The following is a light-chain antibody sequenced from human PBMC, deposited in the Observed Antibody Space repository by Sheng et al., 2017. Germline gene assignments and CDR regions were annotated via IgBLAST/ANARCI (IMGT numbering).Light chain of an antibody. CDR2: GAS. Sequence: EIVLTQSPDTLSLSPGERATLSCRASQSVGNSLAWFQQRLGQTPRLLIYGASNRAAGIPARFSGSGFGTDFTLTISSLEPEDFAVYYCQHHKNWPYTFGQGTKLEI. CDR3: QHHKNWPYT. J-gene: IGKJ2*01. V-gene: IGKV3-11*01. CDR1: QSVGNS.